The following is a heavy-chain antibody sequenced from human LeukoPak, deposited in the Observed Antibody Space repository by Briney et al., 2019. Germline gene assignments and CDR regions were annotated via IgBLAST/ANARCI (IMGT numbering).Heavy chain of an antibody. J-gene: IGHJ4*02. V-gene: IGHV3-20*04. Sequence: PSGGSLRLSCAASGFTVSSNYMSWVRQAPGKGLEWVSGINWNGGSTGYADSVKGRFTISRDNAKNSLYLQMNSLRAEDTALYYCARETYYDFWSGFSGSIYFDYWGQGTLVTVSS. D-gene: IGHD3-3*01. CDR1: GFTVSSNY. CDR3: ARETYYDFWSGFSGSIYFDY. CDR2: INWNGGST.